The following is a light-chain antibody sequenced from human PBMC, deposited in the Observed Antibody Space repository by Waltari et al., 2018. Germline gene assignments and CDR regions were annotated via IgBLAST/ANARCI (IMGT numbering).Light chain of an antibody. CDR1: SSDVGGYNY. V-gene: IGLV2-11*01. CDR3: CSFAGSVYIWV. Sequence: QSALTQPRSVSGSPGQSVTISCTGTSSDVGGYNYVSWYQQHPGKAPKLMIYDVSNRPSGVPDRFSGSKSGNTASPTISGLQTEDEADYFCCSFAGSVYIWVFGGGTKLTVL. J-gene: IGLJ3*02. CDR2: DVS.